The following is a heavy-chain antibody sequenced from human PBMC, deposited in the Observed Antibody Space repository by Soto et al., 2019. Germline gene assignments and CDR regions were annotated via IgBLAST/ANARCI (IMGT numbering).Heavy chain of an antibody. CDR2: ISSSSSTI. CDR1: GFTFSSYS. D-gene: IGHD2-15*01. V-gene: IGHV3-48*01. J-gene: IGHJ4*02. CDR3: AGAHKLYCSGGSCYG. Sequence: GAHRLSWSTSGFTFSSYSMNWVRPAPGKGLEWVSYISSSSSTIYYADSVKGRFTISRDNAKNSLYLQMNSLRAEDTAVYYCAGAHKLYCSGGSCYGWGQGTLVTVSS.